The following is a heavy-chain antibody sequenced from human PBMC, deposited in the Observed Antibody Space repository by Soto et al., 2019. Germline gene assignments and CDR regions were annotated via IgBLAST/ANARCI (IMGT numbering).Heavy chain of an antibody. CDR1: EFRVSSYF. CDR3: ARAPTDDWYFDL. J-gene: IGHJ2*01. CDR2: IYTGGST. V-gene: IGHV3-66*01. D-gene: IGHD2-21*02. Sequence: EVQLVESGGGLVQPGGSLRLSCAASEFRVSSYFLTWVRRAPGKGLERASVIYTGGSTYYADSVKGRFSVSRDNSKNTLYLQMDSLRVEDTAVYYCARAPTDDWYFDLWGRGTRVIVSS.